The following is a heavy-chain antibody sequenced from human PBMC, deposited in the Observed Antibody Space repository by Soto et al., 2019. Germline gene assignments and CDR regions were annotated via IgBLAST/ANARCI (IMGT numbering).Heavy chain of an antibody. CDR3: ARDRDYDFWSGLYYYYYMDV. Sequence: PSETLSLTCTVSGGSISSGGYYWSWIRQHPGKGLEWIGYIYYSGSTYYNPSLKSRVTISVDTSKNQFSLKLSSVTAADTAVYYCARDRDYDFWSGLYYYYYMDVWGKGTTVTVSS. V-gene: IGHV4-31*03. CDR1: GGSISSGGYY. CDR2: IYYSGST. D-gene: IGHD3-3*01. J-gene: IGHJ6*03.